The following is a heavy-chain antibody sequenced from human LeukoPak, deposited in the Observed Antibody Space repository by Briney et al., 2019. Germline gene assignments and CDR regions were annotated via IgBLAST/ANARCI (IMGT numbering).Heavy chain of an antibody. CDR1: GFTLSSNY. CDR3: ARDNSSSWYYFDY. V-gene: IGHV3-53*01. CDR2: IYSGGST. J-gene: IGHJ4*02. Sequence: PGGSLRLSCAASGFTLSSNYMSWVRQAPGKGLEWVSVIYSGGSTYYADSVKGRFTISRDNSKNTLYLQMNSLRAEDTAVYYCARDNSSSWYYFDYWGQGTLVTVSS. D-gene: IGHD6-13*01.